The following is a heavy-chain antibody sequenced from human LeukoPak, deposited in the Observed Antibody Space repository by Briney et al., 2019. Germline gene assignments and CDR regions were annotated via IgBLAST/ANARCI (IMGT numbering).Heavy chain of an antibody. Sequence: GGSPRLSCAASGFTFSSYSINWVRQAPGKGLEWVSCVSSTSSSIYYADSLKGRFTISRDNAKNSLYLQMNSLRAEDTAVYYCARGAAAGTHYYYGMDVWGQGTTVTVSS. J-gene: IGHJ6*02. CDR2: VSSTSSSI. D-gene: IGHD6-13*01. V-gene: IGHV3-21*01. CDR1: GFTFSSYS. CDR3: ARGAAAGTHYYYGMDV.